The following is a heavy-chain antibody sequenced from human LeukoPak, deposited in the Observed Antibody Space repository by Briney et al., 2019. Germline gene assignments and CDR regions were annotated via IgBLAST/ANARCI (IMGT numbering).Heavy chain of an antibody. CDR1: GYTFTSYG. V-gene: IGHV1-18*01. D-gene: IGHD3-3*01. CDR3: ASFSFDLWSGYSHSYFDY. J-gene: IGHJ4*02. Sequence: ASVKVSCKASGYTFTSYGISWVRQAPGQGLEWMGWISAYNGNTNYAQKLQGRVTMTTDTSTSTAYMELRSLRSDDTAVYYCASFSFDLWSGYSHSYFDYWGQGTLVTVPS. CDR2: ISAYNGNT.